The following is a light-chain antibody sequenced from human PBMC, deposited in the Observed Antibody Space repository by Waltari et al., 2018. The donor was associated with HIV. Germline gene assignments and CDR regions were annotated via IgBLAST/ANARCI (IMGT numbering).Light chain of an antibody. V-gene: IGLV2-8*01. CDR1: SRDVGGYNY. Sequence: QSALTQPPSASGSPGPSVTISCTGTSRDVGGYNYVSWYQHHPGKAPKLMIYEVSKRPSGVHDRFSGSKSGNMASLIVSGLQAEDEADYYCSSYVGSNKWVFGGGTKLTVL. CDR3: SSYVGSNKWV. J-gene: IGLJ3*02. CDR2: EVS.